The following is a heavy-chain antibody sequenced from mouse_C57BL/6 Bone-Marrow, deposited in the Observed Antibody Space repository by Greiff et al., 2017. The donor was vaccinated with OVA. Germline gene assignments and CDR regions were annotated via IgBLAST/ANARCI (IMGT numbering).Heavy chain of an antibody. CDR3: ARKYYSNPWYFDV. CDR1: GYTFTSYW. V-gene: IGHV1-7*01. J-gene: IGHJ1*03. CDR2: INPSRGYT. D-gene: IGHD2-5*01. Sequence: VQLQQSGAELAKPGASVKLSCKASGYTFTSYWMHWVKQRPGQGLEWIGYINPSRGYTKYNQKLKDKATLTADKSSSTAYMQLSSLTYEDSAVYYCARKYYSNPWYFDVWGTGTTVTVSS.